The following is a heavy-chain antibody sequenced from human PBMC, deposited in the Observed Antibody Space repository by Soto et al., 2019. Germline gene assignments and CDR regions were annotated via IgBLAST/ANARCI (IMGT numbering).Heavy chain of an antibody. CDR3: ATDSSLLWFGEPYNWFDP. J-gene: IGHJ5*02. V-gene: IGHV1-24*01. CDR2: FDPEDGET. Sequence: ASVKVSCKVSGYTLTELSMHWVRQAPGKGLEWMGGFDPEDGETIYAQKFQGRVTMTEDTSTDTAYMELSSLRSEDTAVYYCATDSSLLWFGEPYNWFDPWGQGTLVTVSS. CDR1: GYTLTELS. D-gene: IGHD3-10*01.